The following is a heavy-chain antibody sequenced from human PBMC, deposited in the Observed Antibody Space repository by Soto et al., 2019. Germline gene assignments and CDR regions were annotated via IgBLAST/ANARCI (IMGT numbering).Heavy chain of an antibody. CDR3: ARGSVDTVDSSGFYEY. CDR2: INHSGGT. Sequence: SETLSLTCAVYGGSFSAYYWSWIRQPPGKGLEWIGEINHSGGTSYNPSLKSRVTISVDTSKSQFSLKLTSVTAADRAVYYCARGSVDTVDSSGFYEYWSQGTPVTVSS. J-gene: IGHJ4*02. D-gene: IGHD3-22*01. V-gene: IGHV4-34*01. CDR1: GGSFSAYY.